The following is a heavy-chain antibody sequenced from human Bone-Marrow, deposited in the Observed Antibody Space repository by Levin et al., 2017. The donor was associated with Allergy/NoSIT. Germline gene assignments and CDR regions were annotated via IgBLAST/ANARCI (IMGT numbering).Heavy chain of an antibody. Sequence: SETLSLTCTVSGDSISSNYWSWIRQPPGKGLEWIGYISYSGSTNYYPLFKSRVTISLDTSKNQFSLKLTSVTAADTAIYYCARVVSGGGYTKIDYWGQGTLVTVSS. D-gene: IGHD5-18*01. V-gene: IGHV4-59*01. J-gene: IGHJ4*02. CDR3: ARVVSGGGYTKIDY. CDR1: GDSISSNY. CDR2: ISYSGST.